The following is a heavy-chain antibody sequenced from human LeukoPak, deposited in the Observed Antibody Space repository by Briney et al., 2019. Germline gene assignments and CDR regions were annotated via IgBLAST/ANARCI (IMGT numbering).Heavy chain of an antibody. CDR2: IVVGSGNT. Sequence: ASVKVSCKASGFTFTSSAVQWVRQARGQRLEWIGWIVVGSGNTNYAQKFQERVTITRDMSTSTAYMELSSLRSEDTAVYYCAADRVSAAAGKGPYGMDVWGQGTTVTVSS. CDR1: GFTFTSSA. V-gene: IGHV1-58*01. D-gene: IGHD6-13*01. J-gene: IGHJ6*02. CDR3: AADRVSAAAGKGPYGMDV.